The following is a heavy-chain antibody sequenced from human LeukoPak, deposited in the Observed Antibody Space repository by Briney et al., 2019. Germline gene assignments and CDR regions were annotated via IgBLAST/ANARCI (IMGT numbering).Heavy chain of an antibody. Sequence: ASVKVSCKASGYTFTSYYMHWVRQAPGQGLEWMGIINPSGGSTSYAQKFQGRVTMTRDTSTSTAYMELSSLRSEDTAVYYCARDSTMTDGMDVWGKGTTVTVSS. V-gene: IGHV1-46*01. J-gene: IGHJ6*04. D-gene: IGHD2-2*01. CDR1: GYTFTSYY. CDR3: ARDSTMTDGMDV. CDR2: INPSGGST.